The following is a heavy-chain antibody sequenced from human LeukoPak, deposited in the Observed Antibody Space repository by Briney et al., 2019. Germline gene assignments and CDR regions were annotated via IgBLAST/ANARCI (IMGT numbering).Heavy chain of an antibody. D-gene: IGHD2-2*01. Sequence: ASVKVSCKASGYTFTSYDIHWVRQATGQGLEWMGRMNPNRGDTDYAQKFQGRVTITADESTSTAYMELSSLRSEDTAVFYCAVSHCSTTSCYHYYYFYYYMDVWGKGTTVTVSS. V-gene: IGHV1-8*01. CDR1: GYTFTSYD. J-gene: IGHJ6*03. CDR2: MNPNRGDT. CDR3: AVSHCSTTSCYHYYYFYYYMDV.